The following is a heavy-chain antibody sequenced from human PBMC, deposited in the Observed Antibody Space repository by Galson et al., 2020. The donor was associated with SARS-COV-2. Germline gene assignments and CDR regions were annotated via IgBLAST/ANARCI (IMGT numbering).Heavy chain of an antibody. V-gene: IGHV4-39*01. CDR1: GGSISSSSYY. CDR3: ATEGIAARPSDY. J-gene: IGHJ4*02. Sequence: SETLSLTCTVSGGSISSSSYYWGWIRQPPGKGLEWIGSIYYSGSTYYNPSLKSRVTISVDTSKNQFSLKLSSVTAADTAVYYCATEGIAARPSDYWGQGTLVTVSS. CDR2: IYYSGST. D-gene: IGHD6-6*01.